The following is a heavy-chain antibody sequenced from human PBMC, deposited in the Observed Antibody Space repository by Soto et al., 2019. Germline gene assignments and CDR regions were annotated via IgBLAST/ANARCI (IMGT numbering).Heavy chain of an antibody. D-gene: IGHD1-1*01. Sequence: EVQLVESGGGLVQPGGSLRLPCAVSGFTFSTHAMNWVRQAPGKGLEWVAYIHGNRSIIYYVDSVKGRFTISRDNAKNSLFLQMDSLRDEDTAVYYCARDARNADYDYWGQGTLVTVSS. CDR3: ARDARNADYDY. CDR1: GFTFSTHA. CDR2: IHGNRSII. V-gene: IGHV3-48*02. J-gene: IGHJ4*02.